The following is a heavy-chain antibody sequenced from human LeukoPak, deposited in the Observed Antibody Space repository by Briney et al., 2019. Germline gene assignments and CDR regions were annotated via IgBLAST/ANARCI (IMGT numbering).Heavy chain of an antibody. CDR2: INSDGSTT. CDR1: GFSFSGSW. CDR3: IRGLGGGSDY. V-gene: IGHV3-74*03. Sequence: GGSLRLSCAASGFSFSGSWMHWVRQAPAKGLVWVSRINSDGSTTTYADSVQGRFTISRDNAKNTLYLQMNSLRVEDTAVYYCIRGLGGGSDYWGLGTLVTVTS. J-gene: IGHJ4*02. D-gene: IGHD4-23*01.